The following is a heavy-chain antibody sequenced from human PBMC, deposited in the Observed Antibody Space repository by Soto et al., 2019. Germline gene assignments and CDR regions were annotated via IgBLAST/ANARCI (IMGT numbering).Heavy chain of an antibody. CDR2: IYYSGST. Sequence: KTSETLSLTCTVSGGSISSGDYYWSWIRQPPGKGLEWIGYIYYSGSTYYNPSLKSRVTISVDTSKNQFSLKLSSVTAADTAVYYCARVRGRITIFGVVIADNGWFDPWGQGTLVTVSS. CDR3: ARVRGRITIFGVVIADNGWFDP. V-gene: IGHV4-30-4*01. CDR1: GGSISSGDYY. D-gene: IGHD3-3*01. J-gene: IGHJ5*02.